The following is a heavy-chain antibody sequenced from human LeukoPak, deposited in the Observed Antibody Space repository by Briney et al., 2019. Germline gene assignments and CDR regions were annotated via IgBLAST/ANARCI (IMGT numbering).Heavy chain of an antibody. D-gene: IGHD5-18*01. V-gene: IGHV1-69*06. CDR3: ARDRGYSYGRGFDY. J-gene: IGHJ4*02. Sequence: SVKLSCKASGGTFSSYAISWVRQAPGQGLEWMGGIIPIFGTANYAQKFQGRVTITADKSTSTAYMELSSLRSEDTAVYYCARDRGYSYGRGFDYWGQGTLVTVSS. CDR2: IIPIFGTA. CDR1: GGTFSSYA.